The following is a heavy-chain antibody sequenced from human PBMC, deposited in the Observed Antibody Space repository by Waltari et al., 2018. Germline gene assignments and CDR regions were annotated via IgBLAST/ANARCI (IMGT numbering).Heavy chain of an antibody. CDR2: IYYSGST. V-gene: IGHV4-39*02. CDR3: ARPNSSTLGGGFDY. J-gene: IGHJ4*02. CDR1: GDSIDRIGYY. Sequence: QLQLQESGPGLVKPSETLSLTCIVSGDSIDRIGYYWGWIRQPPGTGLEWIGSIYYSGSTFYDPSLKSRVTISVDTSKNHFSLKLSSVTAADTAVYYCARPNSSTLGGGFDYWGQGTLVTVSS. D-gene: IGHD3-16*01.